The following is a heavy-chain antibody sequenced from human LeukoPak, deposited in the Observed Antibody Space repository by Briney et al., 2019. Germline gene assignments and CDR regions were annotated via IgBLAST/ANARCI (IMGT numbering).Heavy chain of an antibody. J-gene: IGHJ4*02. V-gene: IGHV1-69*01. CDR2: IIPIFGTA. Sequence: ASVKVSCKASGGTFRNHAISWVRQAPGQGLEWMGGIIPIFGTASYAQKFQGRVTITADESTSTAYMELSSLRSEDTAVYHCARVTYYYDSSGYGGQHRNYYFDYWGQGTLVTVSS. D-gene: IGHD3-22*01. CDR3: ARVTYYYDSSGYGGQHRNYYFDY. CDR1: GGTFRNHA.